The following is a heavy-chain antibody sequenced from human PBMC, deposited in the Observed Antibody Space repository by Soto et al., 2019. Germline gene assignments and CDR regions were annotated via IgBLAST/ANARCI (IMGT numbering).Heavy chain of an antibody. Sequence: ASVKVSCKASGYSFTTYYIHWVRQAPGQGLEWMGIIDPSSGSAGYAQKFQVSVTMTRDTPTSTFYMELSSLRSEDTAVYYCATGSGSSDYWGQGTLLTVSS. CDR3: ATGSGSSDY. CDR1: GYSFTTYY. J-gene: IGHJ4*02. CDR2: IDPSSGSA. V-gene: IGHV1-46*01. D-gene: IGHD1-26*01.